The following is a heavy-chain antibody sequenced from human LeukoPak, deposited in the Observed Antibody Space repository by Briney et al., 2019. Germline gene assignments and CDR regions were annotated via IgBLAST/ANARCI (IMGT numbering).Heavy chain of an antibody. CDR2: IWYDGSNK. Sequence: GGSLRLSCAASGFTFSSYGMHWVRQAPGKGLEWVAVIWYDGSNKYYADSVKGRFTISRDNSKNTLYLQMNSLRAEDTAVYYCARDGGYFDWSPPDYWGQGTLVTVSS. D-gene: IGHD3-9*01. CDR1: GFTFSSYG. CDR3: ARDGGYFDWSPPDY. V-gene: IGHV3-33*01. J-gene: IGHJ4*02.